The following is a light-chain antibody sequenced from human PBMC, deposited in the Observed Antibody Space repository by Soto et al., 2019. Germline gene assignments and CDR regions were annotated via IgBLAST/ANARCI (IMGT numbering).Light chain of an antibody. CDR3: SSFAGGGNPVL. CDR1: SSDVGGYNY. J-gene: IGLJ2*01. CDR2: EVT. Sequence: QSVLTQPPSASGSLGRSVTISCTGTSSDVGGYNYVSWHQQHPGKAPKVMIYEVTKRPPGVPDRFSGSKSGNTASLTVSGLQAEDEADYYCSSFAGGGNPVLLGGGTKLTVL. V-gene: IGLV2-8*01.